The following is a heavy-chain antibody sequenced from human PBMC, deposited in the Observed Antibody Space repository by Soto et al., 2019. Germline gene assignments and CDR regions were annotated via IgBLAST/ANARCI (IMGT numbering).Heavy chain of an antibody. CDR1: GGSISSGGYY. CDR2: IYYSGST. Sequence: SETLSLTCTVSGGSISSGGYYWSWIRQHPGKGLEWIGYIYYSGSTYYNPSLKSRVTISVDTSKNQFSLKLSSVTAADTAVYYCARLFVTTGDNWFDPWGQGTLVTVSS. CDR3: ARLFVTTGDNWFDP. D-gene: IGHD1-1*01. V-gene: IGHV4-31*03. J-gene: IGHJ5*02.